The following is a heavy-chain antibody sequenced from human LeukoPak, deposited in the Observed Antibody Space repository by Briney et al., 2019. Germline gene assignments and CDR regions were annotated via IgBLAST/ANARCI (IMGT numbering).Heavy chain of an antibody. J-gene: IGHJ4*02. CDR1: GYTFTSYA. V-gene: IGHV1-3*01. Sequence: AASVKVSCKASGYTFTSYAMHWVRQAPGQRLEWMGWINAGNGNTKYSQKFQGRVTITRDTSASTAYMELSSLRSEDTAVYYCARVYGSGSYPIDYWGQGTLVTVSS. CDR3: ARVYGSGSYPIDY. CDR2: INAGNGNT. D-gene: IGHD3-10*01.